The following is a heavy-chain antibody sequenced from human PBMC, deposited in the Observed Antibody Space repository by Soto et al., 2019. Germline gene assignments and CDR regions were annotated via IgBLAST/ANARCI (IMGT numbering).Heavy chain of an antibody. CDR3: ARALGGDYFDYGMDV. J-gene: IGHJ6*02. V-gene: IGHV4-59*01. CDR1: GGSISSYY. CDR2: IYYSGST. Sequence: SETPSLTCTVSGGSISSYYWSWIRQPPGKGLEWIGYIYYSGSTNYNPSLKSRVTISVDTSKNQFSLKLSSVTAADTAVYYCARALGGDYFDYGMDVWGQGTTVTVSS. D-gene: IGHD4-17*01.